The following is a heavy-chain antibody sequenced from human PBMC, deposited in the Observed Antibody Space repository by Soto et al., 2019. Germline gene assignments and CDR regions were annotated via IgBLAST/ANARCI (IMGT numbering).Heavy chain of an antibody. CDR1: GFTFSSYG. D-gene: IGHD3-10*01. V-gene: IGHV3-30*18. CDR3: AKYGRSFFSFYYYGMDV. J-gene: IGHJ6*02. CDR2: ISYDGSNK. Sequence: PGGSLRLSCAASGFTFSSYGMHWVRQAPGKGLEWVAVISYDGSNKYYADSVKGRFTISRDNSKNTLYLQMNSLRAEDTAVYYCAKYGRSFFSFYYYGMDVWGQGTTVTVS.